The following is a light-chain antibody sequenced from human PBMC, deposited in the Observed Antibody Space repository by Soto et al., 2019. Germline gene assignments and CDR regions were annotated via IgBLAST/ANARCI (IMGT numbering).Light chain of an antibody. Sequence: QSALTQPPSVSGAPGQRVTISCTGSSSNIGAGYDVHWYQQLPGTAPKLLIYANSNRPSGVPGRFSGSKSGTSASLAITGLQAEDEAEYYCQSYDSSLSGYVFGTGTKVTVL. CDR1: SSNIGAGYD. CDR2: ANS. V-gene: IGLV1-40*01. J-gene: IGLJ1*01. CDR3: QSYDSSLSGYV.